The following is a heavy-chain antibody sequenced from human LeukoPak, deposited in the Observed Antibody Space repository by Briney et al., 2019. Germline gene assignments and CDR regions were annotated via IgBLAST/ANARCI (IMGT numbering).Heavy chain of an antibody. CDR3: ARLRYTGTSQYYFDS. J-gene: IGHJ4*02. V-gene: IGHV4-4*07. D-gene: IGHD1-26*01. CDR1: GDSFSSFY. Sequence: SETLSLTCAVSGDSFSSFYWSWVRQSAGKGLEWIGRIYSKGSSKYNLSLKRRVTISLDQSKNQFSLYLSSVTAADTAVYYCARLRYTGTSQYYFDSWGQGFLVTVSS. CDR2: IYSKGSS.